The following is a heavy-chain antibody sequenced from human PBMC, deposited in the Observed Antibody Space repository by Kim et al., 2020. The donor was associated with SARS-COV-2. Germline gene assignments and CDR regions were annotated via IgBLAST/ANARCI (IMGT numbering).Heavy chain of an antibody. V-gene: IGHV3-53*01. CDR2: IYSGGST. D-gene: IGHD3-22*01. CDR3: ARVPKRGSSGYSASWYFDL. Sequence: GGSLRLSCAASGFTVSSNYMSWVRQAPGKGLEWVSVIYSGGSTYYADSVKGRFTISRDNSKNTLYLQMNSLRAEDTAVYYCARVPKRGSSGYSASWYFDLWGRGTLVTVSS. J-gene: IGHJ2*01. CDR1: GFTVSSNY.